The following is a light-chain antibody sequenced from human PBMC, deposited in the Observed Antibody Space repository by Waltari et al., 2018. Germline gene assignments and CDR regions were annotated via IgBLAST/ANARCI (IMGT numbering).Light chain of an antibody. CDR2: DAS. Sequence: EIVLTQSPATLSLSPGERATPSCRASKSVSSYLAWYQQKPGQAPRLLIYDASNRATGIPARFSGSGSGTDFTLTISSLEPEDVAVYYCQQYYTTPYTFGQGTKLEI. J-gene: IGKJ2*01. CDR3: QQYYTTPYT. CDR1: KSVSSY. V-gene: IGKV3-11*01.